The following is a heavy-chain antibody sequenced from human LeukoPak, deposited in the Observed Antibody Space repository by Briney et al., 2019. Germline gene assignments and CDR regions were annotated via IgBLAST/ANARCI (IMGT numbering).Heavy chain of an antibody. V-gene: IGHV3-7*01. J-gene: IGHJ4*02. D-gene: IGHD3-3*01. CDR2: IKQDGSEE. Sequence: GGSLRLSCAASGFIFSSNWMSWVRQAPGKGLEWVANIKQDGSEEYYVDSVKGRFSIPRDNAKNSLYLQMNSLRVEDTAVYYCARIGDYYDFWSGYYYFDKWGQGTLVTVSS. CDR1: GFIFSSNW. CDR3: ARIGDYYDFWSGYYYFDK.